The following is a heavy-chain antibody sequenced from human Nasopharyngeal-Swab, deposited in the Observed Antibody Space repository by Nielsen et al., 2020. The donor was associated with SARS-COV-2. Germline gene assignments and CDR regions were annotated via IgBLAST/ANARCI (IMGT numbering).Heavy chain of an antibody. CDR1: GFTFSSYW. J-gene: IGHJ4*02. CDR2: IKQDGSEK. Sequence: GALKIPCSASGFTFSSYWMSWVRQAPGKGLEWVANIKQDGSEKYYVDSVKGRFTISRDNAKNSLYLQMNSLRAEDTAVYYCAREGYGDRDYWGQGTLVTVSS. D-gene: IGHD4-17*01. V-gene: IGHV3-7*01. CDR3: AREGYGDRDY.